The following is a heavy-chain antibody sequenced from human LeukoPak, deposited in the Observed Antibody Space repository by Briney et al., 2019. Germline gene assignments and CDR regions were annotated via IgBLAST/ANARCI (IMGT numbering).Heavy chain of an antibody. Sequence: ASVKVSCKASGYIFTNYYMHWVRQAPGQGLEWTGWINPNSGGTNYAEKFQGRVTMTRDTSISTAYMELSRLRSDDTAVYYCAPTNSWHYYFDYWGQGTLVTVSS. CDR1: GYIFTNYY. CDR3: APTNSWHYYFDY. J-gene: IGHJ4*02. CDR2: INPNSGGT. V-gene: IGHV1-2*02. D-gene: IGHD6-13*01.